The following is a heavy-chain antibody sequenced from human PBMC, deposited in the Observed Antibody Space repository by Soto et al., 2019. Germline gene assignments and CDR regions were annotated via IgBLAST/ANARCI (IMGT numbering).Heavy chain of an antibody. J-gene: IGHJ4*02. V-gene: IGHV5-51*01. D-gene: IGHD6-6*01. Sequence: PGESLKISCKGSGYSFTSYWMGWVRQMPGKGLEWMGIIYPGDSDTRYSPSFQGQVTISADKSISTAYLQWSSLKASDTAMYYCARLSRYSSSSVGNDYWGQGTLVTVYS. CDR1: GYSFTSYW. CDR3: ARLSRYSSSSVGNDY. CDR2: IYPGDSDT.